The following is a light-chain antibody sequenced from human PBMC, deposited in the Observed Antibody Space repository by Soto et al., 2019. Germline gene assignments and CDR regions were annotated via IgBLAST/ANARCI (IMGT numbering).Light chain of an antibody. J-gene: IGLJ3*02. V-gene: IGLV2-23*01. CDR1: SSDVGTYNL. Sequence: QSALTQPASVSGSPGQSNTISCTGTSSDVGTYNLVSWYQQHPGKAPKLMIYEGSKRPSGLSNRFSGSKSGNTASLTISGLQAEDEADYYCCSYAGSSTLVFGGGTKLTVL. CDR2: EGS. CDR3: CSYAGSSTLV.